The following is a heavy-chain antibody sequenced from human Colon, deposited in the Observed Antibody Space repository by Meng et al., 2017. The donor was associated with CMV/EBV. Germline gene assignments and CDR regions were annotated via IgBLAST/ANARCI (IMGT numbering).Heavy chain of an antibody. Sequence: QVQRLDSGPGLVKPSETLSLSCTVSGGSISSYYWSWIRQPAGKGLEWIGRIYPSGFPKYKPSLESRVTMSADTSKNQISLKLTSVTAADTAVYYCARAQYTYGYWIFDYWGQGTLVTVSS. CDR2: IYPSGFP. V-gene: IGHV4-4*07. D-gene: IGHD5-18*01. CDR3: ARAQYTYGYWIFDY. CDR1: GGSISSYY. J-gene: IGHJ4*02.